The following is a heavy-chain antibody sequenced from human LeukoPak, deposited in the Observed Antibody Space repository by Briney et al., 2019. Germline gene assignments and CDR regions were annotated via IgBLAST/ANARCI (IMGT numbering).Heavy chain of an antibody. J-gene: IGHJ4*02. CDR3: ARGQLSTVPLNAFDF. D-gene: IGHD1-1*01. CDR2: INPKTGGS. V-gene: IGHV1-2*02. CDR1: GYTFTAFY. Sequence: GASVTVSCKTSGYTFTAFYIHWLRQAPGQGLEWMGWINPKTGGSSSAPKFQGRVNLTRDASLTSFYMELRSLRSDDTALYYCARGQLSTVPLNAFDFWGQGSLVIVSS.